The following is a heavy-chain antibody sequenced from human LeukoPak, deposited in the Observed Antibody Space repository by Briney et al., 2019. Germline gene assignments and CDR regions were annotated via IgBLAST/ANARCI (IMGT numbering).Heavy chain of an antibody. CDR2: VNSKSGET. D-gene: IGHD3-22*01. CDR3: ASAHRFYDSSGYYSYYFDY. J-gene: IGHJ4*02. V-gene: IGHV1-2*06. CDR1: GYIFTDYY. Sequence: ASVKVSCKASGYIFTDYYIHWVRQAPGQGLEWVGRVNSKSGETNYAQKFQGSVTMTSDTSISTIYMELSGLTSDDTAVYYCASAHRFYDSSGYYSYYFDYWGQGALVTVSS.